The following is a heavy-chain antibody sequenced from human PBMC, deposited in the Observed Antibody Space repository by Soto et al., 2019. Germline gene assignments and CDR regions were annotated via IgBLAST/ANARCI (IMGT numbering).Heavy chain of an antibody. D-gene: IGHD6-6*01. CDR3: ARRRPYSSSLDV. J-gene: IGHJ6*02. CDR1: GFTFSSYS. V-gene: IGHV3-21*01. Sequence: GGSLRLSCAASGFTFSSYSMNWVRQAPGKGLEWVSSISSSSYIYYADSVKGRFTISRDNAKNSLYLQMNSLRAEDTAVYYCARRRPYSSSLDVWGQGTTVTVSS. CDR2: ISSSSYI.